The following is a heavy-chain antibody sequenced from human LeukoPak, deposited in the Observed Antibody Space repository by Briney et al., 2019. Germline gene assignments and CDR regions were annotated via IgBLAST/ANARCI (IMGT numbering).Heavy chain of an antibody. J-gene: IGHJ4*02. CDR2: IYYSGST. CDR3: ARVFDSSGPIDY. Sequence: PSETLSLTCTVSGGSISSYYWSWLRQPPGKGLEWIGYIYYSGSTNYNPSLKSRVTISVDTSKKQFSLKLSSVTAADTAVYYCARVFDSSGPIDYWGQGTLVTVSS. D-gene: IGHD3-22*01. CDR1: GGSISSYY. V-gene: IGHV4-59*01.